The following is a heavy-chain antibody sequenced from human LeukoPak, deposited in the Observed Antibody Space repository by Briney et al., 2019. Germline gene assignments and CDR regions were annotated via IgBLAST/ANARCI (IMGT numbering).Heavy chain of an antibody. D-gene: IGHD2-21*01. CDR1: GYTFTSYY. V-gene: IGHV1-46*01. Sequence: ASVKVSCKASGYTFTSYYMHWVRQAPGQGLEWMGITNPSGGSTSYAQKFQGRVTMTRDTSTSTVYMELSSLRSEDTAVYYCARSLIRLFWFDPWGQGTLVTVSS. CDR3: ARSLIRLFWFDP. J-gene: IGHJ5*02. CDR2: TNPSGGST.